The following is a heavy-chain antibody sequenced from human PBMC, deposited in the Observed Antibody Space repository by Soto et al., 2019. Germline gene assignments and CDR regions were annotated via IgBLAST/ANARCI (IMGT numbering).Heavy chain of an antibody. D-gene: IGHD3-22*01. V-gene: IGHV3-30*18. CDR1: GFTFRSYG. CDR3: AKGDRNYYDSNDDSDAFDI. CDR2: IAYDGSNK. Sequence: GGSLRLSCAAAGFTFRSYGMHWVRQAPGKGLEWVPVIAYDGSNKYYADSVKGRFTISRDNSKNTLYLQMNSLRAEDTAVYYCAKGDRNYYDSNDDSDAFDIWDQGTMVTASS. J-gene: IGHJ3*02.